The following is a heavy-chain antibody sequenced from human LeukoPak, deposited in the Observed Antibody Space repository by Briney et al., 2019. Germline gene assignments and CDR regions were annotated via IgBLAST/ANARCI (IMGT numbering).Heavy chain of an antibody. J-gene: IGHJ4*02. CDR3: ARLDSFGIRKVWDY. Sequence: SETLSLTCTVSGGSISSTIHYCGWVRQPPGTGLEWIGSIYNSGNTYYNASLKSRVTISADTSKNQFSLKLSSVTAADTAVYYCARLDSFGIRKVWDYWGQGTLVTVSS. D-gene: IGHD3-16*01. CDR2: IYNSGNT. V-gene: IGHV4-39*01. CDR1: GGSISSTIHY.